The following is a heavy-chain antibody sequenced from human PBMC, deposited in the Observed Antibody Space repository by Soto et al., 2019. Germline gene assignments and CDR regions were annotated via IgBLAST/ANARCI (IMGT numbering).Heavy chain of an antibody. CDR2: ITAGNGNT. V-gene: IGHV1-3*01. D-gene: IGHD3-3*01. CDR3: ARADPSIFGVVIPPGMDV. CDR1: GYTFTSYA. Sequence: GASVKVSCKASGYTFTSYAMHWVRQAPGQRLEWMGWITAGNGNTKYSQKFQGRVTITRDTSASTAYMELSSLRSEDTAVYYCARADPSIFGVVIPPGMDVWGQGTTVTVPS. J-gene: IGHJ6*02.